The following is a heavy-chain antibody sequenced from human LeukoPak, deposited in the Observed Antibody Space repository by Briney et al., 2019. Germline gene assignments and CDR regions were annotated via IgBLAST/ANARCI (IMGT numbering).Heavy chain of an antibody. D-gene: IGHD1-26*01. Sequence: SETLSLTCTVSGGSITSYYWSWIRQPRGKGLEWIGYIYYSGKTDYNPSLKSRVTISVDASRNQFSLRLSSVTAADTAVYYCAREGPHSGWFDPWGQGTLVTVSS. V-gene: IGHV4-59*01. CDR1: GGSITSYY. CDR3: AREGPHSGWFDP. J-gene: IGHJ5*02. CDR2: IYYSGKT.